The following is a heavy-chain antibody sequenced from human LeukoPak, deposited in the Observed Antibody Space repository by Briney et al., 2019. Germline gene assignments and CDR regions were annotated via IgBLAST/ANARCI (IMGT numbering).Heavy chain of an antibody. CDR2: ISGSGGST. CDR3: AKNRDSSGYYLLLFY. D-gene: IGHD3-22*01. CDR1: GFTFSSYG. J-gene: IGHJ4*02. Sequence: PGGSLRLSCAASGFTFSSYGVSWVRQAPGKGLEWVSAISGSGGSTYYADSVKGRSTISRDNSKNTLYLQMNSLRAEDTAVYYCAKNRDSSGYYLLLFYWGQGTLVTVSS. V-gene: IGHV3-23*01.